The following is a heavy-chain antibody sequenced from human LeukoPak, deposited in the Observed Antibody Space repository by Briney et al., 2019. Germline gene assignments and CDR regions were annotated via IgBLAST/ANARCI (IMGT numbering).Heavy chain of an antibody. D-gene: IGHD5-12*01. J-gene: IGHJ4*02. CDR3: ARDSSGYSGYDWWRVFDY. CDR2: IKQDGSEK. Sequence: GGSLRLSCAASGFTFSSYWMSWVGQAPGKGLEWVANIKQDGSEKYYVDSVKGRFTISRDNAKNSLYLQMNSLRAEDTAVYYCARDSSGYSGYDWWRVFDYWGQGTLVTVSS. CDR1: GFTFSSYW. V-gene: IGHV3-7*03.